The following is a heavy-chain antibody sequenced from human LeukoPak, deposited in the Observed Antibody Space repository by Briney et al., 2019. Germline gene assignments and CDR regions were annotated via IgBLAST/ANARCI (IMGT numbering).Heavy chain of an antibody. J-gene: IGHJ5*02. CDR2: IYSSGTT. V-gene: IGHV4-4*07. D-gene: IGHD3-22*01. Sequence: SETLSLTCTVSGGSINNYYWSWIRQPAGKGLEWIGRIYSSGTTNYNPSLNSRVTMSVDTSKNQFSLKLSSVTAADTAVYYCARGSRNYYDSSGTWFDPWGQGTLVTVSS. CDR3: ARGSRNYYDSSGTWFDP. CDR1: GGSINNYY.